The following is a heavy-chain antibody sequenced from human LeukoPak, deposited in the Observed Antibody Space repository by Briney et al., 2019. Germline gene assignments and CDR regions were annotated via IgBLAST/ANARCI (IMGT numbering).Heavy chain of an antibody. CDR1: GGSISRYY. V-gene: IGHV4-59*01. J-gene: IGHJ4*02. D-gene: IGHD3-22*01. CDR3: ARWGYFDSSTYFVVDY. Sequence: PETLSLTCAVSGGSISRYYWNWIRQPPGERLEWIGWIHYSGTTAYNPSLESRVTMSVDTSRNHISLKMTSVTAADTATYYCARWGYFDSSTYFVVDYWGQGVLVTVSS. CDR2: IHYSGTT.